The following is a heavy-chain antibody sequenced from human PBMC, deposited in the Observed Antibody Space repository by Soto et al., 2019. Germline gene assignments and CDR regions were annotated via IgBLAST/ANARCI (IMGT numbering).Heavy chain of an antibody. V-gene: IGHV3-21*01. D-gene: IGHD6-6*01. J-gene: IGHJ5*02. CDR3: ARASSIQNNWFDP. Sequence: GGSLRLSCAASGFTFSSYSMNWVRQAPGKGLEWVSSISSSSSYIYYADSVEGRFTISRDNAKNSLYLQMNSLRAEDTAVYYCARASSIQNNWFDPWGQGTLVTVSS. CDR1: GFTFSSYS. CDR2: ISSSSSYI.